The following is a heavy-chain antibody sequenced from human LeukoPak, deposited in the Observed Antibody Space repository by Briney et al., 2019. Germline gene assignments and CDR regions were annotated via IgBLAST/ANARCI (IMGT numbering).Heavy chain of an antibody. CDR3: ARAGDGYNPDY. D-gene: IGHD5-24*01. Sequence: GGSLRLSCAASAFSLSAYNMNWVRQAPGKGLEWVSSISYTGTYIHYADSVKGRFTISRDNAKNSLYLQMNSLRAEDTAVYYCARAGDGYNPDYWGQGTLVTVSS. J-gene: IGHJ4*02. V-gene: IGHV3-21*01. CDR1: AFSLSAYN. CDR2: ISYTGTYI.